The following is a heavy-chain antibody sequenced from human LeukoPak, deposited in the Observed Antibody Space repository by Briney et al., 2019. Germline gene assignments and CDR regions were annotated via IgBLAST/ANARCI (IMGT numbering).Heavy chain of an antibody. CDR2: VNPNSGGT. CDR3: ARAPGTAMVSDY. V-gene: IGHV1-2*02. D-gene: IGHD5-18*01. Sequence: ASVKVSCKASGYTLTGYYMHWVRQAPGQGLEWMGWVNPNSGGTNYAQKFQGRVTMTRDTSISTAYMELSRLRSDDTAVYYCARAPGTAMVSDYWGQGTLVTVSS. CDR1: GYTLTGYY. J-gene: IGHJ4*02.